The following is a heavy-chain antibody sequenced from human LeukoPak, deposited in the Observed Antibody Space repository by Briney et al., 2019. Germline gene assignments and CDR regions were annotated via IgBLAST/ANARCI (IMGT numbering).Heavy chain of an antibody. CDR1: GGSISSGGYS. V-gene: IGHV4-30-2*01. J-gene: IGHJ5*02. Sequence: SETLSLTCAVSGGSISSGGYSWSWIRQPLGKGLEWIGYIYHSGSTYYSPSLKSRVTISVDRSKNQFSLKLSSVTAADTAVYYCARAAAKRSWFDPWGQGTLVTVSS. CDR2: IYHSGST. CDR3: ARAAAKRSWFDP. D-gene: IGHD5-18*01.